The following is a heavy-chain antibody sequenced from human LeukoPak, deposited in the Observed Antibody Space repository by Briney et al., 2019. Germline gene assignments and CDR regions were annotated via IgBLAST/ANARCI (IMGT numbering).Heavy chain of an antibody. CDR2: IYYSGST. D-gene: IGHD6-13*01. CDR1: GGSISSYY. J-gene: IGHJ6*03. CDR3: ARGEIGYSSSWYLAKKYYYYMDV. Sequence: SETLSLTCTVSGGSISSYYWSWIRQPPGKGLEWIGYIYYSGSTNYNPSLKSRVTISVDKSKNQFSLKLSSVTAADTAVYYCARGEIGYSSSWYLAKKYYYYMDVWGKGTTVTVSS. V-gene: IGHV4-59*12.